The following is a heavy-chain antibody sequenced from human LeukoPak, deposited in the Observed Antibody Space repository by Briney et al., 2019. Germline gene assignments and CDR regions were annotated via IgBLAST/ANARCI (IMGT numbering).Heavy chain of an antibody. V-gene: IGHV3-23*01. Sequence: GGSLRLSCAASGFTFSSYAMSWVRQAPGKGLEWVSAISGSGGSTYYADSVKGRFTISRDNSKNTLYLQMNSLRAEDTAVYYCAKDLSPSSAMPHAFDIWGQGTMVTVSS. CDR1: GFTFSSYA. CDR3: AKDLSPSSAMPHAFDI. J-gene: IGHJ3*02. CDR2: ISGSGGST. D-gene: IGHD2-2*01.